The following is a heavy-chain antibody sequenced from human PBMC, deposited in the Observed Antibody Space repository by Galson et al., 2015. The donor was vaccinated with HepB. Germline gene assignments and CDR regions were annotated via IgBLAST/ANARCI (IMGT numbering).Heavy chain of an antibody. CDR2: TYYRSKWYN. D-gene: IGHD1-7*01. Sequence: CAISGDSVSSNSAAWNWIRQSPSRGLEWLGRTYYRSKWYNDYAVSVKSRITINPDTSKNQFSLQLNSVTPEDTAVYYCATSITGTTSDAFDIWGQGTMVTVSS. CDR1: GDSVSSNSAA. V-gene: IGHV6-1*01. CDR3: ATSITGTTSDAFDI. J-gene: IGHJ3*02.